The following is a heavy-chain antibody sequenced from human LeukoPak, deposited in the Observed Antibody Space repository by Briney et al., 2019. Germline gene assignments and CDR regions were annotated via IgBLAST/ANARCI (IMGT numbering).Heavy chain of an antibody. CDR1: GFTFSSYS. D-gene: IGHD6-19*01. Sequence: GSLRLSCAASGFTFSSYSMNWVRQAPGKGLEWVSSISSSSSYIYYADSVKGRFTISRDNAKNSLYLQMNSLRAEDTAVYYCARDGLAVAGSPVYFDYWGQGTLVTVSS. CDR3: ARDGLAVAGSPVYFDY. J-gene: IGHJ4*02. CDR2: ISSSSSYI. V-gene: IGHV3-21*01.